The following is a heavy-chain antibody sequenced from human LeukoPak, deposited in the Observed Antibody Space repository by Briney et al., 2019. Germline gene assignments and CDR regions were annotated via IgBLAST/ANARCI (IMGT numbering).Heavy chain of an antibody. D-gene: IGHD1-26*01. CDR1: GYTFTGYY. J-gene: IGHJ4*02. CDR2: INPNSGGT. V-gene: IGHV1-2*02. Sequence: ASVKVSCKASGYTFTGYYMHWVRQAPGQGLEWMGWINPNSGGTNYAQKFQGRVTMTRDTSISTAYMDLSRLRSDDTAVYYCARDEIGWELPYYFDYWGQGTLVTVSS. CDR3: ARDEIGWELPYYFDY.